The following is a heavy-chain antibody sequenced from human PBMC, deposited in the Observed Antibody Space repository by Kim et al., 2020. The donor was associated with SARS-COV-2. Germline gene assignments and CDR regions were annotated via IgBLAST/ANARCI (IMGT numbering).Heavy chain of an antibody. J-gene: IGHJ4*02. CDR3: ARSACPYDCYFDS. D-gene: IGHD2-21*01. Sequence: RYTPPLQGPVTISPDKSTPTDYLQWSSLEASDTAMYYCARSACPYDCYFDSWGQGTLVTVSS. V-gene: IGHV5-51*01.